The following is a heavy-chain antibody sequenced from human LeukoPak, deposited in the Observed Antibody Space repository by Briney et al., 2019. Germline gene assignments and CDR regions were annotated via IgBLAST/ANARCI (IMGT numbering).Heavy chain of an antibody. D-gene: IGHD3-22*01. J-gene: IGHJ4*02. CDR3: ARNRGSGYPPYFAY. CDR1: GGSISSYY. Sequence: SETLSLTCTVSGGSISSYYWSWIRQPPGKGLEWIAYVYDSGSTNYNPSLKSRVTMSVDTSKNQFSLKLSSVTAADTAVYYCARNRGSGYPPYFAYWGQGTLVTVSS. CDR2: VYDSGST. V-gene: IGHV4-59*01.